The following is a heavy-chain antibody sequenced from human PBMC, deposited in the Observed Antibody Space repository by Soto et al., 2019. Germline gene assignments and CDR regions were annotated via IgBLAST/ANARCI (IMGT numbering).Heavy chain of an antibody. Sequence: QVHLVQSGAEVKKPGASVKVSCKGSGYAFTTYGITWVRQAPGQGLEWMGWLSAHNGNTNYAQKLQSRVTVTRDTSPSTAYMELSSLRSDDTAVYYWARGRYGDYWGQGALVTVSS. CDR1: GYAFTTYG. J-gene: IGHJ4*02. CDR2: LSAHNGNT. CDR3: ARGRYGDY. V-gene: IGHV1-18*01. D-gene: IGHD1-1*01.